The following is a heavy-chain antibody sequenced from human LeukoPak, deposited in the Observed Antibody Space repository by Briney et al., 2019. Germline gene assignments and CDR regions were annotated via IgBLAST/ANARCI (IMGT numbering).Heavy chain of an antibody. CDR3: ARRGSSWYSGFDP. J-gene: IGHJ5*02. CDR2: IYYSGST. D-gene: IGHD6-13*01. V-gene: IGHV4-59*01. Sequence: SETLSLTCTVSGGSISSYYWSWIRQPPGKGLEWLGYIYYSGSTNYNPSLKSRVTISVDTSKNQFSLKLSSVTAADTAVYYCARRGSSWYSGFDPWGQGTLVTVSS. CDR1: GGSISSYY.